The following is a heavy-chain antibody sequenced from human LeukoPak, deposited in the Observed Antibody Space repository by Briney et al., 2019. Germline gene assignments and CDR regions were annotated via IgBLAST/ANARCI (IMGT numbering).Heavy chain of an antibody. Sequence: GWSLRLSCTASGFTFSLHSMNWVRQAPGKGLEWVSYISSSSTSTTTIYYADSVKGRFTISRDNAKNSLYLQMNSLRAEDTAVYYCARGSDYWGQGTLVTVSS. CDR1: GFTFSLHS. CDR2: ISSSSTSTTTI. CDR3: ARGSDY. J-gene: IGHJ4*02. V-gene: IGHV3-48*04.